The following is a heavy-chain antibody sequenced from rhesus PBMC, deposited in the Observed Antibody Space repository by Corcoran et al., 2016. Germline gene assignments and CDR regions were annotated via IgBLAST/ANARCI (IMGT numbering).Heavy chain of an antibody. Sequence: QVTLKESGPALVKPTQTLTLTCAISGFSLSTSGMGVGWIRQPPGKTLEGLAHIFWDNDKRYSTSLKSRLTISKDTSKNPVVLTMTNMDPVDTATYYCARQTYYNFWSGYYYFDYWGQGVLVTVSS. D-gene: IGHD3-3*01. CDR2: IFWDNDK. CDR1: GFSLSTSGMG. J-gene: IGHJ4*01. CDR3: ARQTYYNFWSGYYYFDY. V-gene: IGHV2-1*01.